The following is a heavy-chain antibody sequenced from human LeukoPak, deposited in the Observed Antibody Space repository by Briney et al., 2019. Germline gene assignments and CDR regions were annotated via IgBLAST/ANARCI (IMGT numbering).Heavy chain of an antibody. J-gene: IGHJ4*02. CDR2: IYYSGST. CDR3: AREKAAAGTDY. Sequence: SETLSLTCTVSGGSISSSSYYWGWIRRPPGKGLEWIGSIYYSGSTYYNPSLKSRVTISVDTSKNQFSLKLSSVTAADTAVYYCAREKAAAGTDYWGQGTLVTVSS. CDR1: GGSISSSSYY. V-gene: IGHV4-39*07. D-gene: IGHD6-13*01.